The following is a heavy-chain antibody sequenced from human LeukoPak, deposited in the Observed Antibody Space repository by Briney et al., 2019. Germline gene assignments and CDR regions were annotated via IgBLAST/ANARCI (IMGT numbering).Heavy chain of an antibody. V-gene: IGHV4-38-2*01. D-gene: IGHD2-2*01. CDR3: ARSFGGVVPAAPLDY. CDR1: GYSLSSGYY. CDR2: IYHSGST. Sequence: SETLSLTCAVSGYSLSSGYYWGWIRPPPGKGLEWIGSIYHSGSTYYNPSLKSRVTISVDTSKNQFSLKLSSVTAADTAVYYCARSFGGVVPAAPLDYWGQGTLVTVSS. J-gene: IGHJ4*02.